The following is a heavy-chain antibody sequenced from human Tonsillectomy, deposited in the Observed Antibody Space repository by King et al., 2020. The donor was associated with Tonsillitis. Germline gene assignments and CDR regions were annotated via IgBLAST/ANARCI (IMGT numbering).Heavy chain of an antibody. CDR2: ISSSSSTI. Sequence: EVQLQESGGGLVQPGGSLRLSCAASGFTFSSYSMNWVRQAPGKGLEWVSYISSSSSTIYYADSVKGRFTNSRDNAKNSLYLQMNSLRDEDTAVYYCARALNDYGDYVPWFDPWGQGTLVTVSS. CDR3: ARALNDYGDYVPWFDP. V-gene: IGHV3-48*02. J-gene: IGHJ5*02. D-gene: IGHD4-17*01. CDR1: GFTFSSYS.